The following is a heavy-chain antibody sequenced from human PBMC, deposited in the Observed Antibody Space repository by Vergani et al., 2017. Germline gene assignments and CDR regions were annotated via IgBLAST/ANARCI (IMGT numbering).Heavy chain of an antibody. J-gene: IGHJ6*02. Sequence: QVQLVESGGGVVEPGRSLRLSCAASGFTFSSYGMHWVRQAPGKGLEWVAVISYDGSNKYYADSVKGRFTISRDNSKNTLYLQMNSLRAEDTAVYYCAKDLGYITYGMDVWGQGTTVTVSS. CDR2: ISYDGSNK. CDR3: AKDLGYITYGMDV. CDR1: GFTFSSYG. V-gene: IGHV3-30*18. D-gene: IGHD5-18*01.